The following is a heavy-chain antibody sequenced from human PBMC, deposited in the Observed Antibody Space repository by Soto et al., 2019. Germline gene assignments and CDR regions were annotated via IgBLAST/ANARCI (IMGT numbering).Heavy chain of an antibody. D-gene: IGHD3-22*01. J-gene: IGHJ6*02. CDR2: IYHSGST. CDR3: ARNGPITMIVVSRPDSTYQRGDYYYYGMDV. CDR1: GGSISSSNW. Sequence: PSETLSLTCAVSGGSISSSNWWSWVRQPPGKGLEWIGEIYHSGSTNYNPSLKSRVTISVDKSKNQFSLKLSSVTAADTAVYYCARNGPITMIVVSRPDSTYQRGDYYYYGMDVWGQGTTVTVSS. V-gene: IGHV4-4*02.